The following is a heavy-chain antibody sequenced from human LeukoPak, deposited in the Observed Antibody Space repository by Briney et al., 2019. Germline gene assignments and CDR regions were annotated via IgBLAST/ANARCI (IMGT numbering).Heavy chain of an antibody. CDR1: GGPVSSDGYY. CDR3: ARDLGASPGTSSRFDP. CDR2: IYYSGST. D-gene: IGHD6-13*01. J-gene: IGHJ5*02. V-gene: IGHV4-31*03. Sequence: SETLSLTCSVSGGPVSSDGYYWSWIRQHPGRDLEWIGYIYYSGSTYYNPSLKSRVTMSLDTSKNQFSLKLSSVTAADTALYYCARDLGASPGTSSRFDPWGQGTLVTVSS.